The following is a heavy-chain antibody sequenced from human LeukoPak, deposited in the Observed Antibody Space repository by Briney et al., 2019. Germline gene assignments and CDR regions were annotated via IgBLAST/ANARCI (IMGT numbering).Heavy chain of an antibody. Sequence: GGSLRLSCSASGFTFSSYAMHWVRQAPGKGLEYVSAISSNGGSTYYADSVRGRFTISRDNSKNTLYLQMSSLRAEDTAVYYCVKPTTGTTYYFDYWGQGTLVTVSS. J-gene: IGHJ4*02. V-gene: IGHV3-64D*09. CDR1: GFTFSSYA. CDR2: ISSNGGST. D-gene: IGHD1-1*01. CDR3: VKPTTGTTYYFDY.